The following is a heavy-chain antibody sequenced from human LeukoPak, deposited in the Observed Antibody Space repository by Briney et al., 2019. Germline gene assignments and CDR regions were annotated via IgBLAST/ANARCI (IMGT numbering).Heavy chain of an antibody. V-gene: IGHV1-8*03. CDR3: AREDYGDSQWAFDI. CDR2: MNPNSGNT. J-gene: IGHJ3*02. CDR1: GYTFTSYD. D-gene: IGHD4-17*01. Sequence: ASVKVSCKASGYTFTSYDINWVRQATGQGLEWMGWMNPNSGNTGYAQKFQGRVTITRNTSISTAYMELSSLRSEDTAVYYCAREDYGDSQWAFDIWGQGTMVTVSS.